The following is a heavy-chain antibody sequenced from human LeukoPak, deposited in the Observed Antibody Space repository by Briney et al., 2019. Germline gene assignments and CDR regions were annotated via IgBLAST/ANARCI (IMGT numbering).Heavy chain of an antibody. CDR1: GGSISSYY. V-gene: IGHV4-4*07. J-gene: IGHJ4*02. CDR3: VRDSTSITMVRGVIYLDENYFDY. CDR2: IYTSGST. Sequence: SETLSLTCTVSGGSISSYYWSWIRQPAGKGLEWIGRIYTSGSTYYNPSLKSRVTMSVDTSKNQFSLKLSSVTAADTAVYYCVRDSTSITMVRGVIYLDENYFDYWGQGTLVTVSS. D-gene: IGHD3-10*01.